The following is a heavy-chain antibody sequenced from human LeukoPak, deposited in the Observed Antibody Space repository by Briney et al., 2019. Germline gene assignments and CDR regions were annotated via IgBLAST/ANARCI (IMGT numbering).Heavy chain of an antibody. D-gene: IGHD2-2*01. CDR2: IYYSGST. V-gene: IGHV4-59*08. J-gene: IGHJ5*02. CDR1: GGSFSGYY. CDR3: ARQVRLVVPVATPWFDP. Sequence: PSETLSLTCAVYGGSFSGYYWSWVRQPPGKGLEWIGNIYYSGSTNYNPSLKSRVTISVDTSKNQFSLKLSSVTAADTAMYYCARQVRLVVPVATPWFDPWGQGTLVTVPS.